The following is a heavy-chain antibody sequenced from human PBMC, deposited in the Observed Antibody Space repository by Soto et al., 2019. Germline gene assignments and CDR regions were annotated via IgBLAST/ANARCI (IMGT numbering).Heavy chain of an antibody. CDR2: INAGNGNT. J-gene: IGHJ4*02. Sequence: QVQLVQSGAEVKKPWASLKVSCKASGYTFTSYAMNWVRQAPGQRLEWMGWINAGNGNTKYSQKFQGRVTITRDTSASTAYMELSSLRSEDTDVYYCARDLGGWPDYWGQGTLVTVSS. V-gene: IGHV1-3*01. CDR1: GYTFTSYA. CDR3: ARDLGGWPDY. D-gene: IGHD2-15*01.